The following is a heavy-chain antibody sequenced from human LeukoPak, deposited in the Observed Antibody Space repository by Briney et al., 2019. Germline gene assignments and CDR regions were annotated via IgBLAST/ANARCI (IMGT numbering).Heavy chain of an antibody. J-gene: IGHJ4*02. CDR3: ARRGRRGGVYFGPGGVYFDY. CDR2: IYYSGST. D-gene: IGHD5/OR15-5a*01. V-gene: IGHV4-39*07. CDR1: GGSISSSSYY. Sequence: SETLSLTCTVSGGSISSSSYYWGWIRQPPGKGLEWIGSIYYSGSTYYNPSLKSRVTISVDTSKNQFSLKLSSVTAADTAVYYCARRGRRGGVYFGPGGVYFDYWGQGTLVTVSS.